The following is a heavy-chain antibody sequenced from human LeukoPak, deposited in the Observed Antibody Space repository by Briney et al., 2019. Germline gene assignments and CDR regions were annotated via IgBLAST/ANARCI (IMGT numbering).Heavy chain of an antibody. CDR1: GYTFSSYA. CDR2: ISSDGRIT. J-gene: IGHJ5*02. D-gene: IGHD6-19*01. V-gene: IGHV3-64*01. CDR3: ARVSGWYWFDQ. Sequence: PGGSLRLSCEGSGYTFSSYAMHWVRKAPGKGLEYVAAISSDGRITYYANFVKGRFTISRDNSKNTLYLQMGSLRTEDMAVYYCARVSGWYWFDQWGQGTLVTVSS.